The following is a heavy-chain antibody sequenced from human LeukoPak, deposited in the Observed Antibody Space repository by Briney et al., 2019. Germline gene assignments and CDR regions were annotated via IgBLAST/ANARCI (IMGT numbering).Heavy chain of an antibody. Sequence: ASVKVSCKASGYTFTSYYMHWVRQAPGQGLEWMGIINPSGGSTSYAQKFQGRVTMTRDTSTSTVYMELSSLRSEDTAVYYCAGEVSPPPYDFWSGYSPNWFDPWGQGTLVTVSS. CDR3: AGEVSPPPYDFWSGYSPNWFDP. J-gene: IGHJ5*02. CDR1: GYTFTSYY. D-gene: IGHD3-3*01. CDR2: INPSGGST. V-gene: IGHV1-46*01.